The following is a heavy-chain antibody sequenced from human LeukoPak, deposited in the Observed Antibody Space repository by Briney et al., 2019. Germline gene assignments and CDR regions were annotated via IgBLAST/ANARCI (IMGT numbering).Heavy chain of an antibody. CDR1: GFTFSSYG. J-gene: IGHJ3*02. D-gene: IGHD6-19*01. V-gene: IGHV3-33*06. CDR2: IWYDGSNK. CDR3: AKGLYLHVSSGWYPDAFDI. Sequence: PGGSLRLSCAASGFTFSSYGMHWVRQAPGKGLEWVAVIWYDGSNKYYADSVKGRFTISRDNSKNTLYLQMNSLRAEDTAVYYCAKGLYLHVSSGWYPDAFDIWGQGTMVTVSS.